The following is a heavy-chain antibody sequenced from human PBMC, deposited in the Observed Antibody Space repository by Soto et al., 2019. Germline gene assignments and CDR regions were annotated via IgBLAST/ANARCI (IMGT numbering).Heavy chain of an antibody. J-gene: IGHJ4*02. CDR2: IIPILGIA. Sequence: SVKVSCKASGGTFSSYTISWVRQAPGQGLEWMGRIIPILGIANYAQKFQGRVTITADKSTSTAYMELSSLRSEDTAVYYCAYDSSGYYYPNDYWGQGTLVTVSS. CDR3: AYDSSGYYYPNDY. CDR1: GGTFSSYT. D-gene: IGHD3-22*01. V-gene: IGHV1-69*02.